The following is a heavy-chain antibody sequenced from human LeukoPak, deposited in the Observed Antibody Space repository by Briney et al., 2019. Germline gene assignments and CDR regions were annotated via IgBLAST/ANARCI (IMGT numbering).Heavy chain of an antibody. Sequence: SETLSLTCTVSGGSISSYYWSWIRQPPGKGLEWIGYIYYSGSTNYNPSPKSRVTISVDTSKNQFSLKLSSVTAADTAVYYCARVGLEYDILTGYLYYFDYWGQGTLVTVSS. CDR3: ARVGLEYDILTGYLYYFDY. D-gene: IGHD3-9*01. CDR2: IYYSGST. V-gene: IGHV4-59*01. CDR1: GGSISSYY. J-gene: IGHJ4*02.